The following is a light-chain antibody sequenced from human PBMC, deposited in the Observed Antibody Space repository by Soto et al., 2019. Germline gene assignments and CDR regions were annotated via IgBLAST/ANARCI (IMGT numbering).Light chain of an antibody. CDR1: QSVSSSY. CDR3: QQYGSSPRT. J-gene: IGKJ1*01. Sequence: EIVLTQSPGTLSLSPGERATLSCRASQSVSSSYLACYQQKPGQAPRLLIYGASSRATGIPDRFSGSGSGTDFTLTISRLEPEDFAVYYCQQYGSSPRTFGQGTKVDTK. CDR2: GAS. V-gene: IGKV3-20*01.